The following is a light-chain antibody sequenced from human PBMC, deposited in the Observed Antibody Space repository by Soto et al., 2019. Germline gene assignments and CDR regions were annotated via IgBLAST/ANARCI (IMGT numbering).Light chain of an antibody. Sequence: EIVLTQSPATLSLSPGERATLSCRASQSVSSYLAWYQQKPGQAPRLLIYDAFNRPTGIPARFSGSGSGTDCTLTISRLEPEDFVVYYCQHRRNWPWTFGQGTKVEIK. J-gene: IGKJ1*01. CDR1: QSVSSY. CDR3: QHRRNWPWT. CDR2: DAF. V-gene: IGKV3-11*01.